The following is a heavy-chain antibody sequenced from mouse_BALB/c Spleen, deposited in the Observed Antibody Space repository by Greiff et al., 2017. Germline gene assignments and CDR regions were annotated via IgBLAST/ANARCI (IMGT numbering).Heavy chain of an antibody. V-gene: IGHV3-2*02. J-gene: IGHJ4*01. CDR2: ISYSGST. CDR3: AIYGNYARDY. Sequence: VQLKESGPGLVKPSQSLSLTCTVTGYSITSDYAWNWIRQFPGNKLEWMGYISYSGSTSYNPSLKSRISITRDTSKNQFFLQLNSVTTEDTATYYCAIYGNYARDYGGQGTSVTVSS. D-gene: IGHD2-1*01. CDR1: GYSITSDYA.